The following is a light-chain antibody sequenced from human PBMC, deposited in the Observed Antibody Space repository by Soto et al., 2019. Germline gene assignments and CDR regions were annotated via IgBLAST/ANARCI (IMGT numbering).Light chain of an antibody. J-gene: IGLJ2*01. CDR1: SSNIGAGYD. Sequence: QSVLTQPPSVSGAPGQRVTISCTGSSSNIGAGYDVHWYQQLPGTAPKLLIYGNSNRPSGVPDRFSGSKSGTSASLAITAHQAEDEADYYCQSYDSSLSGVVFGGGTKLTVL. CDR2: GNS. CDR3: QSYDSSLSGVV. V-gene: IGLV1-40*01.